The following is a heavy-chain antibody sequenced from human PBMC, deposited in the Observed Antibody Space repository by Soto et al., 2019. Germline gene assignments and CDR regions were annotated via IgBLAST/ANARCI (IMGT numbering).Heavy chain of an antibody. Sequence: WGSLRLSCAASLMTFSSYGMHWVRQAPGKGLEWVAVISYDGSNKYYADSVKGRFTISRDNSKNTLYLQMNSLRAEATAVYYCSKADYVVLAIYRVKDTLVTTSP. J-gene: IGHJ4*02. CDR2: ISYDGSNK. CDR3: SKADYVVLAIY. V-gene: IGHV3-30*18. CDR1: LMTFSSYG. D-gene: IGHD3-10*02.